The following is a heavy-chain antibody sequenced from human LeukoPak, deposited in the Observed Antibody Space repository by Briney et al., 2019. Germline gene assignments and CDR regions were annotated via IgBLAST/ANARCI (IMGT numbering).Heavy chain of an antibody. CDR1: GFTFSRHW. CDR3: VRDES. J-gene: IGHJ5*02. CDR2: INQDGSTK. V-gene: IGHV3-7*03. Sequence: PGGSLRLSCAASGFTFSRHWMTWVHQAPGKGLEWVANINQDGSTKYYVDSVKGRFTISRDNAKNSLYLQMSSLRAEDTAVYYCVRDESWGQGTLVTVSS.